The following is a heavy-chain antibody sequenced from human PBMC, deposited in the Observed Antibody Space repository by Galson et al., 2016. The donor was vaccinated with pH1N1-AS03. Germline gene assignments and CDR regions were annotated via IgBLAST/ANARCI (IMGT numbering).Heavy chain of an antibody. Sequence: SVKVSCKALGDSLNNYDVSWVRQAPGQGPEWVGGIIPAFGTANYAQHFQGRLTAPADKSTATVYMHLSGLTSEDTAVYYCTRSTRRDSLFGGTTIQDAFDVWGRGTMVNISS. J-gene: IGHJ3*01. CDR2: IIPAFGTA. D-gene: IGHD1-26*01. CDR3: TRSTRRDSLFGGTTIQDAFDV. V-gene: IGHV1-69*06. CDR1: GDSLNNYD.